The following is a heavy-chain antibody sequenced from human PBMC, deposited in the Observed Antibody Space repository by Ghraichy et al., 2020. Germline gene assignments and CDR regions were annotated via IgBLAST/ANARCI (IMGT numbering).Heavy chain of an antibody. CDR1: GFTFSSYA. CDR2: ISGSGGNT. D-gene: IGHD1-26*01. CDR3: AKDRRYGGSYHDH. J-gene: IGHJ4*02. V-gene: IGHV3-23*01. Sequence: GGSLRLSCAASGFTFSSYAMNWVRQAPGKGLEWVSTISGSGGNTYYVDSVKGRFTISRDNSKDTLYLQMTSLRVEDTAVYYCAKDRRYGGSYHDHWSQGTLLTISS.